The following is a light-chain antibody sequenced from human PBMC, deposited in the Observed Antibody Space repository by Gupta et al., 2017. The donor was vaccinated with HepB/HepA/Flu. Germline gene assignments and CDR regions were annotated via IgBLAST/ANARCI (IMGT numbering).Light chain of an antibody. V-gene: IGLV3-1*01. CDR1: KLGDKN. Sequence: SYELTQLPSVSVSPGQTASITCSGDKLGDKNVCWYQQKSGQSPGLVICQDRKRPSGIPDRFSGSNSGNTDTLTISGSRAMEEAEYYCQAWDSRRVIFGRGTKLPVL. CDR2: QDR. J-gene: IGLJ2*01. CDR3: QAWDSRRVI.